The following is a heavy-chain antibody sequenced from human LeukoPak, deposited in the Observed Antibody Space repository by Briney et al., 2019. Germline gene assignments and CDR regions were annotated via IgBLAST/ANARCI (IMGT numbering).Heavy chain of an antibody. J-gene: IGHJ4*02. CDR1: GFTFSSYG. D-gene: IGHD5-24*01. V-gene: IGHV3-30*18. Sequence: QPGGSLRLSCAASGFTFSSYGMHWVRQAPGKGLEWVAVISYDGSNKYYADSVKGRFTISRDNSKNTLYLQMNSLRAEDTAVYYCAKDPVEMATIGYFDYWGQGTLVTVSS. CDR2: ISYDGSNK. CDR3: AKDPVEMATIGYFDY.